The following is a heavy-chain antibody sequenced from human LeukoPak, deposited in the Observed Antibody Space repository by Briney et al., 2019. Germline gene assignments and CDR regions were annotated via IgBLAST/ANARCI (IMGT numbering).Heavy chain of an antibody. V-gene: IGHV4-39*07. CDR2: IYYSGST. Sequence: PSETLSLTCTVSGGSISNSDYFWGWIRQSPGKGLEWIGSIYYSGSTYYNPSLNSPVTVSVDTSNNHYSLKLSSVTAADTAIYYCAMFYKNGARLDLWGRGTLVTVSS. J-gene: IGHJ2*01. CDR3: AMFYKNGARLDL. D-gene: IGHD2-8*01. CDR1: GGSISNSDYF.